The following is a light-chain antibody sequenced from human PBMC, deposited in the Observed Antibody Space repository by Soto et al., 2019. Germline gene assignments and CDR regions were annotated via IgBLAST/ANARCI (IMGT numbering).Light chain of an antibody. CDR1: QSVGDN. CDR2: TAS. V-gene: IGKV3-15*01. CDR3: QQHNNWPWA. J-gene: IGKJ1*01. Sequence: EMVMTQSPGTLSVSPGEGATLSCRTSQSVGDNLAWYQQKPGQTPRLLIYTASSRATGIPARFSRSGSGTEFTLTISSLQSEDSAVYYCQQHNNWPWAFGQGTKVEVK.